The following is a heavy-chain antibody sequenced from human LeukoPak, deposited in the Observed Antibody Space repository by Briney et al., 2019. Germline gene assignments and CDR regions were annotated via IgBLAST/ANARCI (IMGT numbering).Heavy chain of an antibody. J-gene: IGHJ4*02. CDR2: IYYSGST. CDR3: ASTLRSSGWYWYFDY. CDR1: GGSISSYY. V-gene: IGHV4-59*01. D-gene: IGHD6-19*01. Sequence: SETLSLTCTVSGGSISSYYWSWIRQPPGKGLEWIGYIYYSGSTNYNPSLKSRVTISVDTSKNQFSLKLSSVTAADAAVYYFASTLRSSGWYWYFDYWRQGTLVTVSS.